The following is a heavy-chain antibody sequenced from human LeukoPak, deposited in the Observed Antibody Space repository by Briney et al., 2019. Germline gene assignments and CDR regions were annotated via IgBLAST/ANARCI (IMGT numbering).Heavy chain of an antibody. J-gene: IGHJ3*02. V-gene: IGHV1-69-2*01. Sequence: ATVKISCKASGYTFTDYYMHWVQQAPGKGLEWMGRVDPEDGETIYAEKFQGRVTITADTSTDTAYMELSSLRSEDTAVYYCARDIVGATGAFDIWGQGTMVTVSS. CDR1: GYTFTDYY. CDR2: VDPEDGET. CDR3: ARDIVGATGAFDI. D-gene: IGHD1-26*01.